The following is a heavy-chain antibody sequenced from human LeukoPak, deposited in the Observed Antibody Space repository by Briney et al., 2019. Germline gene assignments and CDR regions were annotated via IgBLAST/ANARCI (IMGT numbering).Heavy chain of an antibody. CDR3: AKGDCSGGSCYAYCYYYYGMDV. V-gene: IGHV3-48*03. J-gene: IGHJ6*02. CDR2: ISSSGSTI. CDR1: GFTFSSYE. Sequence: GGSLRLSCAASGFTFSSYEMNWVRQAPGKGLEWVSYISSSGSTIYYADSVKGRFTISRDNSKNTLYLQMNSLRAEDTAVYYCAKGDCSGGSCYAYCYYYYGMDVWGQGTTVTVSS. D-gene: IGHD2-15*01.